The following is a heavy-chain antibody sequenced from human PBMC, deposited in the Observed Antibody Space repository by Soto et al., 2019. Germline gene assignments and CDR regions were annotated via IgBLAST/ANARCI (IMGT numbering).Heavy chain of an antibody. CDR3: ARDTNGGATIGAYYYYGMDV. J-gene: IGHJ6*02. V-gene: IGHV4-30-4*01. CDR2: IYYSGST. D-gene: IGHD1-26*01. Sequence: KPSETLSLTCTVSGGSISSGDCYWSWIRQPPGKGLEWIGYIYYSGSTYYNPSLKSRVTISVDTSKNQFSLKLSSVTAADTAVYYCARDTNGGATIGAYYYYGMDVWGQGTTVTVSS. CDR1: GGSISSGDCY.